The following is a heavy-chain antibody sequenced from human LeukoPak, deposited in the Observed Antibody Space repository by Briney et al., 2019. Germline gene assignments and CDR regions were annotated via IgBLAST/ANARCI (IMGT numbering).Heavy chain of an antibody. CDR2: IIPIFGTP. Sequence: ASLKVSCKHPGATLRVDATSTVPQAPGQGLEWMGRIIPIFGTPNYAQRFQGRVTITADIVSSTAYMELNNLTSEDTALYFCAKPWALTQDHYMDVWGNGTTVTVSS. V-gene: IGHV1-69*06. CDR3: AKPWALTQDHYMDV. CDR1: GATLRVDA. D-gene: IGHD3-16*01. J-gene: IGHJ6*03.